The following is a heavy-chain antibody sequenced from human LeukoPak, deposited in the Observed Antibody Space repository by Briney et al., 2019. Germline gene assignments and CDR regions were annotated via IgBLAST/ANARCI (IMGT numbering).Heavy chain of an antibody. J-gene: IGHJ6*03. V-gene: IGHV1-2*06. CDR1: GYTFTGYY. Sequence: ASVKVSCKASGYTFTGYYMHWVRQAPGRGLEWMGRINPNSGGTNYAQKFQGRVTMTRDTSIGTAYMELSRLRSDDTAVYYCARDGLLWFGELLNYYMDVWGKGTTVTVSS. D-gene: IGHD3-10*01. CDR3: ARDGLLWFGELLNYYMDV. CDR2: INPNSGGT.